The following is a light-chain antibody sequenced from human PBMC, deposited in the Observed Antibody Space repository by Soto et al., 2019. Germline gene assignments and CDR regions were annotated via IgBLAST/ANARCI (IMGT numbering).Light chain of an antibody. J-gene: IGLJ2*01. CDR2: EVS. Sequence: QSALTEPAFVSRSPGQSITISCTGTSSDVGSYNLVSWYQQHPGKAPKLMIYEVSKRPSGVSNHFSGSKSGNTASLTISGLQAEDEADYYFCSHAGSSTFVAFGGGTKLTVL. V-gene: IGLV2-23*02. CDR3: CSHAGSSTFVA. CDR1: SSDVGSYNL.